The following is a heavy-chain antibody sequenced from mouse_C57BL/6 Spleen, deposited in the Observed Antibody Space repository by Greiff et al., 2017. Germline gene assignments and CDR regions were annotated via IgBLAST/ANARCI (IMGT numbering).Heavy chain of an antibody. Sequence: EVKLVESGPVLVKPGASVKMSCKASGYTFTDYYMNWVKQSHGKSLEWIGVINPYNGGTSYNQKFKGKATLTVDKSSSTAYMELNSLTSEDSAVYYCARKGPGYFDYWGQGTTLTVSS. CDR1: GYTFTDYY. CDR2: INPYNGGT. V-gene: IGHV1-19*01. J-gene: IGHJ2*01. D-gene: IGHD3-3*01. CDR3: ARKGPGYFDY.